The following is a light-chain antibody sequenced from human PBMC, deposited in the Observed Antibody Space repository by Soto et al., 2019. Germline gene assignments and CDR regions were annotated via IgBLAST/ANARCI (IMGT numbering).Light chain of an antibody. CDR2: AAF. Sequence: DMQMTQSPSSVSASVGDRVTISCRASEDINSRLAWYQQKPGNAPKLLIYAAFILQSGVPSRFSGYGSGTDFTLSISSLQPEDFATYYCQQADSFPITFGQGTRLEI. J-gene: IGKJ5*01. CDR1: EDINSR. V-gene: IGKV1-12*01. CDR3: QQADSFPIT.